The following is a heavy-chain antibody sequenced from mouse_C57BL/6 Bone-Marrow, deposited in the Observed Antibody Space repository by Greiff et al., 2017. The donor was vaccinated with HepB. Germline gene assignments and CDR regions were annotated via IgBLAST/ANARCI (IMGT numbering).Heavy chain of an antibody. J-gene: IGHJ3*01. CDR1: GYSITSGYY. CDR2: ISYDGSN. CDR3: ARDYYGSSYGAWFAY. V-gene: IGHV3-6*01. Sequence: EVKVEESGPGLVKPSQSLSLTCSVTGYSITSGYYWNWIRQFPGNKLEWMGYISYDGSNNYNPSLKNRISITRDTSKNQFFLKLNSVTTEDTATYYCARDYYGSSYGAWFAYWGQGTLVTVSA. D-gene: IGHD1-1*01.